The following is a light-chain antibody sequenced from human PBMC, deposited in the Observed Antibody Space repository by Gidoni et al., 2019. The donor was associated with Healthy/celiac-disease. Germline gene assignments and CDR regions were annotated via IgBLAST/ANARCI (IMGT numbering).Light chain of an antibody. CDR3: QQYDNLPLT. J-gene: IGKJ4*01. CDR1: QDISSY. Sequence: DIQMTQSPSSLSASVGDRVTITCQASQDISSYLNWYQQKPGKAPKLLIYGASDLETGVPSRFSGSGSGTDFTFTISSLQPEDIATYSCQQYDNLPLTFGGGTRVEIK. V-gene: IGKV1-33*01. CDR2: GAS.